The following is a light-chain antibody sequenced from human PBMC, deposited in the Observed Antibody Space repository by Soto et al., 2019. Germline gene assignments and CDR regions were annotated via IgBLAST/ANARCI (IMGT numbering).Light chain of an antibody. CDR1: SGHSSYA. V-gene: IGLV4-69*01. CDR2: LNSDGSH. J-gene: IGLJ3*02. CDR3: QTWGTGTWV. Sequence: QPVLTQSPSASASLGASVKLTCTLSSGHSSYAIAWHQQQPEKGPRHLMKLNSDGSHSKGDGIPDRFSGSSSGAERYLTISSLQSEDEADYYCQTWGTGTWVFGGGTKLTVL.